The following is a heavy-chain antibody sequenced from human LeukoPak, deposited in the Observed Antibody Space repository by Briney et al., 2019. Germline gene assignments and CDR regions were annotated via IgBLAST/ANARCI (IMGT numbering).Heavy chain of an antibody. J-gene: IGHJ6*03. V-gene: IGHV3-23*01. CDR1: GLTFSSYG. Sequence: GGTLRLSCAASGLTFSSYGMSWVRQAPGRGLEWVSAISTTGGTTYYADSVRGRFTITRDNSRNTLYLQMNSLRAEDTAIYYCAKNGDRGAYCSGGTCYPYYYYYMDVWGKGTTVTISS. D-gene: IGHD2-15*01. CDR2: ISTTGGTT. CDR3: AKNGDRGAYCSGGTCYPYYYYYMDV.